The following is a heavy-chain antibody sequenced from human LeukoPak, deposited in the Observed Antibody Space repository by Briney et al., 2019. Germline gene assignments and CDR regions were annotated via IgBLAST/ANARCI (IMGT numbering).Heavy chain of an antibody. Sequence: PLETLSLTCAVYGGSFSGYYWSWIRQPPGKGLEWIGEINHSGSTNYNPSLKSRVTISVDTSKNQFSLKLSSVTAADTAVYYCAPLGYCSGGSCPSHYGMDVWGQGTTVTVSS. D-gene: IGHD2-15*01. CDR3: APLGYCSGGSCPSHYGMDV. V-gene: IGHV4-34*01. CDR1: GGSFSGYY. CDR2: INHSGST. J-gene: IGHJ6*02.